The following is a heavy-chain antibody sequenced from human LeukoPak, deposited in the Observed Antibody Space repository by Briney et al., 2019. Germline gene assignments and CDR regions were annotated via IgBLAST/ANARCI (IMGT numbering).Heavy chain of an antibody. CDR1: GDSVSSNSAA. Sequence: SQTLSLTCAISGDSVSSNSAAWNWIRQSPSRGLEWLGRTYYRSKWYNDYAVSVKSRITINPDTSKNQFSLQLNSVTPEDTAVYYCARGKDVLRYSDWTIDYWGQGTLVTVSS. V-gene: IGHV6-1*01. D-gene: IGHD3-9*01. CDR3: ARGKDVLRYSDWTIDY. CDR2: TYYRSKWYN. J-gene: IGHJ4*02.